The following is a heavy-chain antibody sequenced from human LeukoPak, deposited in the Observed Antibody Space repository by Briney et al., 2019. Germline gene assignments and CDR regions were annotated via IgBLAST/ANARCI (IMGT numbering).Heavy chain of an antibody. J-gene: IGHJ6*03. CDR1: GGTFSSYA. Sequence: ASVKVSCKASGGTFSSYAISWVRQAPGQGLEWMGEIIPIFGTANYAQKFQGRVTITADKSTSTAYMELSSLRSEDTAVYYCARVVGLTGYSSSWYSGYYYYMDVWGKGTTVTVSS. CDR2: IIPIFGTA. CDR3: ARVVGLTGYSSSWYSGYYYYMDV. D-gene: IGHD6-13*01. V-gene: IGHV1-69*06.